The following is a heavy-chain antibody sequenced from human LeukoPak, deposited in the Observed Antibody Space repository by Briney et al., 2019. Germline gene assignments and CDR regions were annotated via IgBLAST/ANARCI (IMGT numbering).Heavy chain of an antibody. CDR3: ARVPQGVWGYCSGGSCPGWFDP. Sequence: GASVKVSCKASGYTFTSYAMHWVRQAPGQRLEWMGWINAGNGNTKYSQKLQGRVTITRDTSASTAYMELSSLRSEGTAVYYCARVPQGVWGYCSGGSCPGWFDPWGQGTLVTVSS. CDR2: INAGNGNT. CDR1: GYTFTSYA. D-gene: IGHD2-15*01. V-gene: IGHV1-3*01. J-gene: IGHJ5*02.